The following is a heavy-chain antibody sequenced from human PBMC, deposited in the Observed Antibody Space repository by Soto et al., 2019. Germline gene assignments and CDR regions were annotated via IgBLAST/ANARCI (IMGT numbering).Heavy chain of an antibody. V-gene: IGHV3-11*05. J-gene: IGHJ2*01. CDR3: ARIITAAGGRRYFDL. D-gene: IGHD6-13*01. CDR2: INSSSSYT. CDR1: GLTFSDYY. Sequence: QVQLVESGGGLVKPGGSLRLSCAASGLTFSDYYLSWIRQAPGKGLEWVSYINSSSSYTNYADSVKGRFTISRDNAKNSLDLQMNSLRAEDTAVYYCARIITAAGGRRYFDLWGRGTLVTVSS.